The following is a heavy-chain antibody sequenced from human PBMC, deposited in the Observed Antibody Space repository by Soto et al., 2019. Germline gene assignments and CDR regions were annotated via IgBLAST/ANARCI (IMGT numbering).Heavy chain of an antibody. D-gene: IGHD6-13*01. CDR1: GYTFNSYG. CDR2: INGYHGNT. CDR3: ARELGRQLVAY. J-gene: IGHJ4*02. Sequence: QVQLVQSGAEVKKPGASVKVSCKASGYTFNSYGIRWVRQAPGQGREWMGWINGYHGNTKYAQKPQGRVTMTTDTSASTAYTELRSLMTDDAAVSYCARELGRQLVAYWGQGTLVTVSS. V-gene: IGHV1-18*01.